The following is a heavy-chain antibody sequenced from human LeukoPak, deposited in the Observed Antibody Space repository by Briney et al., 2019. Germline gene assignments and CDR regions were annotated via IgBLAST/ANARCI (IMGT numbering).Heavy chain of an antibody. Sequence: PGGSLRLSCAASGFTFRSYAMSWVRQAPGKGLEWVSAISGSGGSTYYADSVKGRFTISRDNSKNTLYLQMNSLRAEDTAVYYCAKRTRQWLVPDYFDYRGQGTLVTVSS. CDR3: AKRTRQWLVPDYFDY. CDR1: GFTFRSYA. V-gene: IGHV3-23*01. CDR2: ISGSGGST. J-gene: IGHJ4*02. D-gene: IGHD6-19*01.